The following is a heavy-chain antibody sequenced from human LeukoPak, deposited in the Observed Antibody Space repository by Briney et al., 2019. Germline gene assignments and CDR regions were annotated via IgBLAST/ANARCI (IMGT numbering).Heavy chain of an antibody. CDR2: INAGNGNT. CDR3: ARDLYYYGSGPIYGIDV. D-gene: IGHD3-10*01. CDR1: GYTFTSYA. Sequence: ASVKVSCKASGYTFTSYAMHWVRQAPGQRLEWMGWINAGNGNTKYSQKFQGRVTITRDTSASTAYMELSSLRSEDTAVYYCARDLYYYGSGPIYGIDVWGQGTTVTVSS. J-gene: IGHJ6*02. V-gene: IGHV1-3*01.